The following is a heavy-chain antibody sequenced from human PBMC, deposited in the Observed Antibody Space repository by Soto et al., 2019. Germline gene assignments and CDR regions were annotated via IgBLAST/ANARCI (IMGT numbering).Heavy chain of an antibody. CDR3: ARVQTYYXFWSGYYTAFYYDSSGYFFDY. CDR1: GYTFTSYG. Sequence: ASVKVSCKASGYTFTSYGISWVRQAPGQGLEWMGWISAYNGNTNYAQKLQGRVTMTTDTSTSTAYMELRSLRSDDTAVYYCARVQTYYXFWSGYYTAFYYDSSGYFFDYWGQGTLVTVSS. CDR2: ISAYNGNT. D-gene: IGHD3-3*01. V-gene: IGHV1-18*01. J-gene: IGHJ4*02.